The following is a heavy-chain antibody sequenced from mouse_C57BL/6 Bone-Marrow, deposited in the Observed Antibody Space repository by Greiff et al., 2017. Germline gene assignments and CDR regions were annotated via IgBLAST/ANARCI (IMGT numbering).Heavy chain of an antibody. CDR3: TRDDYGSSY. D-gene: IGHD1-1*01. V-gene: IGHV1-15*01. J-gene: IGHJ2*01. Sequence: VQLKQSGAELVRPGASVTLSCKVSGYTFTDYEMHWVKQTPVHGLEWIGAIDPETGGTAYNQKFKGKAILTADKSSSTAYMELRSLTSEDSAVYYCTRDDYGSSYWGQGTTLTVSS. CDR2: IDPETGGT. CDR1: GYTFTDYE.